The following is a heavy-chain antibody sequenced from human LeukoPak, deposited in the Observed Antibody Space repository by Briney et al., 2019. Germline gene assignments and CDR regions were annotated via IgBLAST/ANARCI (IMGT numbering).Heavy chain of an antibody. CDR1: GGSISGYY. CDR3: ARDASMTLFDP. J-gene: IGHJ5*02. V-gene: IGHV4-4*07. D-gene: IGHD2/OR15-2a*01. CDR2: VHTSGST. Sequence: SETLSLTCTVSGGSISGYYWSWIRQPAGKGLEWIGRVHTSGSTDYNPSLKSRITISIDTSKNQFSLKLNSVTAADTAVYFCARDASMTLFDPWGQGTLVTVSS.